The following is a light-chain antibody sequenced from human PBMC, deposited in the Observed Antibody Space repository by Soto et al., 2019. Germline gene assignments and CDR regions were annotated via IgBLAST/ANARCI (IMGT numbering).Light chain of an antibody. V-gene: IGKV3-20*01. CDR3: QKYGSSPWT. CDR2: DAS. CDR1: QSISSNS. Sequence: EIVLTQSPGTLSLSPGERATLSCSASQSISSNSLAWYQQKPSQAPRLLISDASTRATGFPDRFSGSGSGTDFTLNISRLEPEDFAVYYCQKYGSSPWTFGKGTKLEIK. J-gene: IGKJ1*01.